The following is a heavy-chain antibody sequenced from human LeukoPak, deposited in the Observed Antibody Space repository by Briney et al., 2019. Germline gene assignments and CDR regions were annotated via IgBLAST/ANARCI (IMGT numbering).Heavy chain of an antibody. V-gene: IGHV5-51*01. CDR1: GYIFTSYW. CDR3: ARHPGYYDSSGYFLD. Sequence: GESLKISCKGSGYIFTSYWIGWVRQMPGKGLEWMGIIYPGDSDTRYSPSFQGQVTISADKSISTAYLQWSSLKASDTAMYYCARHPGYYDSSGYFLDWGQGTLVTVSS. CDR2: IYPGDSDT. J-gene: IGHJ4*02. D-gene: IGHD3-22*01.